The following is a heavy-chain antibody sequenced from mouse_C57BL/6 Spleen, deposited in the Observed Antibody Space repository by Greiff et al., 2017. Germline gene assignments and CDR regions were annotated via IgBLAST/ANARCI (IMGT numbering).Heavy chain of an antibody. CDR1: GYAFSSYW. CDR2: IYPGDGDT. Sequence: QVQLQQSGAELVKPGASVKISCKASGYAFSSYWMNWVKQRPGKGLEWIGQIYPGDGDTNYNGKFKGKATLTADKSSSTAYMQLSSLTSEDSAVYFCARKLLRVGDYFDYWGQGTTLTVSS. D-gene: IGHD1-1*01. CDR3: ARKLLRVGDYFDY. V-gene: IGHV1-80*01. J-gene: IGHJ2*01.